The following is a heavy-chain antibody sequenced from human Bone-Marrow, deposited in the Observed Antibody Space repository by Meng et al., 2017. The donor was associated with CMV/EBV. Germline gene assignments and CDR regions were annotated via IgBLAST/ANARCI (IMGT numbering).Heavy chain of an antibody. CDR1: GGTFSSYA. J-gene: IGHJ5*02. Sequence: ASVKVSCKASGGTFSSYAISWVRQATGQGLEWMGWMNPNSGNTGYAQKFQGRVTMTRNTSISTAYMELSSLRSEDTAVYYCARVYSGGWADWFDPWGQGTLVTVSS. CDR3: ARVYSGGWADWFDP. CDR2: MNPNSGNT. V-gene: IGHV1-8*02. D-gene: IGHD6-19*01.